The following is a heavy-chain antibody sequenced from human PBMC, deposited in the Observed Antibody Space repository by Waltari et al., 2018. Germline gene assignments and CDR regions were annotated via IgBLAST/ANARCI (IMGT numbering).Heavy chain of an antibody. CDR1: GDSISSSGYF. CDR2: IYYTGST. D-gene: IGHD3-3*02. J-gene: IGHJ5*02. CDR3: ARFSKSVNWFDP. Sequence: QLQLQESGPALVKPSETLSLTCTVSGDSISSSGYFWGWIRQSPGKGLEWIGSIYYTGSTYYNPSLMSRVTISADTSKNQFSLNLSSVTAADTAVFYCARFSKSVNWFDPWGQGTLVTVAS. V-gene: IGHV4-39*01.